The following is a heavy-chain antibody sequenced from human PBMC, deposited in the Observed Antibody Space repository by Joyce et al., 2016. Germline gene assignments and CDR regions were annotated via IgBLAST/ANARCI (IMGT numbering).Heavy chain of an antibody. CDR1: GGSLSGYY. V-gene: IGHV4-34*04. Sequence: QVQLQEWGAGLLKPSETLSLTCAVYGGSLSGYYWSWIRQAPGMGLEWIGEVKDRGRTNENPSLKSRANTSMDTSKNQFSLRLTTVTAADTAVYFCARARRGIILARGEMGEYLQHWGRGTVVIVSS. CDR3: ARARRGIILARGEMGEYLQH. CDR2: VKDRGRT. J-gene: IGHJ1*01. D-gene: IGHD3-10*01.